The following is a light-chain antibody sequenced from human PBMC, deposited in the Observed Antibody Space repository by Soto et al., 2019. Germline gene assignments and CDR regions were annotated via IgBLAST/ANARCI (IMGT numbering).Light chain of an antibody. CDR2: DAS. CDR1: QSVSSY. J-gene: IGKJ2*01. Sequence: EIVLTQSPATLSLSPGERATLSCRASQSVSSYLAWYQQKPGQAPRLLIYDASNRATGFPARFSGSGSGTDFTLTISSLEPEDFAVYYCQQRSNWPPLYTFDQGTKVEIK. CDR3: QQRSNWPPLYT. V-gene: IGKV3-11*01.